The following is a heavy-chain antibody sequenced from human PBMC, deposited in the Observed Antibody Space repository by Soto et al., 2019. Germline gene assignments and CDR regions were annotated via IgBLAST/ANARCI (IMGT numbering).Heavy chain of an antibody. J-gene: IGHJ4*02. CDR1: GYTFTSYY. CDR3: AREWTDCEDSSGLDY. Sequence: ASVKVSCKASGYTFTSYYMHWVRQAPGQGLEWMGIINPSGGSTSYAQKFQGRVTMTRDTSTSTVYMELSSLRSEDTAMYYCAREWTDCEDSSGLDYWGQGTWVTVS. V-gene: IGHV1-46*01. D-gene: IGHD3-22*01. CDR2: INPSGGST.